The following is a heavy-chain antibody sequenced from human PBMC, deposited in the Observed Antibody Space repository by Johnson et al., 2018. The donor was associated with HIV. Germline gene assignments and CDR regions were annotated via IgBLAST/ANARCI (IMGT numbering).Heavy chain of an antibody. CDR3: ARRNAGGAFDI. CDR1: GFTFDDYA. Sequence: EQLVESGGGLVQPGRSLRLSCAASGFTFDDYAMHWVRQTPGKGLEWVSGINWNGGNTGYADSMKGRFAISRDNAKNTLYLQMNSLRAEDTAVYYCARRNAGGAFDIWGQGTMVTVSS. D-gene: IGHD2-2*01. J-gene: IGHJ3*02. V-gene: IGHV3-20*04. CDR2: INWNGGNT.